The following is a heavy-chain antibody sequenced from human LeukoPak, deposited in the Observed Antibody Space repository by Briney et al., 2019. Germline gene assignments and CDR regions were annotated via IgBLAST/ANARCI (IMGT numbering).Heavy chain of an antibody. V-gene: IGHV3-30*03. Sequence: GRSLRLSCVASGITFNSHGMHWVRQAPGKGLEWVAVIAADGGVMHYADSVKGRFTLSRDNSKNTLYLQMNSLRVEDTAVYYCAIEATGGQWYFNHWGQRTPAT. CDR2: IAADGGVM. D-gene: IGHD6-19*01. CDR1: GITFNSHG. CDR3: AIEATGGQWYFNH. J-gene: IGHJ4*02.